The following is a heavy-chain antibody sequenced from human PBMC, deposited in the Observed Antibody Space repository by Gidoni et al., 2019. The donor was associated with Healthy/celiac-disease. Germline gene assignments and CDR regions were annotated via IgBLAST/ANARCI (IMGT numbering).Heavy chain of an antibody. D-gene: IGHD3-22*01. CDR3: ASLVYDSSGYSLFDY. Sequence: EVQLVESGGGLVQPGGSLRLSCAASGFTFSSYSMNWVRQAPGKGLEWVSYISSSSSTIYYADSVKGRFTISRDNAKNSLYLQMSSLRAEDTAVYYCASLVYDSSGYSLFDYWGQGTLVTVSS. CDR1: GFTFSSYS. V-gene: IGHV3-48*04. CDR2: ISSSSSTI. J-gene: IGHJ4*02.